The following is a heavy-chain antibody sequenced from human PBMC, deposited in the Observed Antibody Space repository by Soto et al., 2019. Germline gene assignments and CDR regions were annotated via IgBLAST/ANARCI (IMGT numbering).Heavy chain of an antibody. Sequence: QITLNESGPTQVKPRQTLTLTCTFSGFSLTTSGVGVGWIRQSPGEAPEWLAFIYWDDDKRYSPSLKSRLTITKDTSKNQVVLTMADLDPADTATYYCAHRVLRTVFGLVTTTAIYFDFWGQGTPVAVSS. J-gene: IGHJ4*02. CDR1: GFSLTTSGVG. D-gene: IGHD3-3*01. CDR3: AHRVLRTVFGLVTTTAIYFDF. V-gene: IGHV2-5*02. CDR2: IYWDDDK.